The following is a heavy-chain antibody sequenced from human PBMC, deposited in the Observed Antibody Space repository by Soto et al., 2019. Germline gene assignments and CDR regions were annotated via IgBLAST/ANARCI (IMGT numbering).Heavy chain of an antibody. CDR2: IYYSGST. Sequence: PSETLSLTCTVSGDSISSGDYYWSWIRQPPGKGLEWIAYIYYSGSTYYNPSLKSRVTISVDTSKNQFSLKLNSVTAADTAVYYCGRVIRRILSFDYWGQGPPGTASS. V-gene: IGHV4-30-4*01. CDR1: GDSISSGDYY. D-gene: IGHD2-21*01. J-gene: IGHJ4*02. CDR3: GRVIRRILSFDY.